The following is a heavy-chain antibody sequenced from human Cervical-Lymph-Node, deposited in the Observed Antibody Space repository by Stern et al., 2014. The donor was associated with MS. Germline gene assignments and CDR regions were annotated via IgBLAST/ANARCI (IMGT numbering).Heavy chain of an antibody. Sequence: QVQLMQSGAEVTKPGSSVKVSCKASGGTFSKFPSSWVRQAPGQGLEWMGGIFPVFGTPTYAQEFRGRVTLTADVSTSTVYMELSSLRSDDTAVYYCALSSETSDRWYSLGYDLWGQGTLVTVSS. CDR3: ALSSETSDRWYSLGYDL. D-gene: IGHD6-13*01. CDR1: GGTFSKFP. V-gene: IGHV1-69*01. CDR2: IFPVFGTP. J-gene: IGHJ5*02.